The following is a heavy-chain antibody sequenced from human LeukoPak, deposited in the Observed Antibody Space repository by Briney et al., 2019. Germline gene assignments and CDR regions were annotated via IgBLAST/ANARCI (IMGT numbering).Heavy chain of an antibody. CDR3: AAGGYYGSGAFHI. CDR1: GGSINSYY. J-gene: IGHJ3*02. CDR2: TSYSGST. D-gene: IGHD3-10*01. Sequence: PSETLSLTCTVSGGSINSYYWTWIRQPPGKGLEWIGYTSYSGSTNYNPSLKSRVTISEDTSKTQFHLRLRSVTAADTAVYYCAAGGYYGSGAFHIWGQGTTVTVSS. V-gene: IGHV4-59*01.